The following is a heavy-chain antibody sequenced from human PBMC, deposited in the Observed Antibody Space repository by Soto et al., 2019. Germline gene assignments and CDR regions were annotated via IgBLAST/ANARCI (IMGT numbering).Heavy chain of an antibody. CDR1: GFTFINYA. CDR3: ARKILGSTTRPNYWYFDL. V-gene: IGHV3-23*01. J-gene: IGHJ2*01. CDR2: ISGGGDAA. Sequence: EVQVLESGGGLVQPGGSLRLSCAGSGFTFINYAMNWVRQAPGKGLEWVSSISGGGDAAFFPDSVRGRFTISRANSKNTGTLQMNSLGVDDTAVYYCARKILGSTTRPNYWYFDLWGRGTLVTVSS. D-gene: IGHD7-27*01.